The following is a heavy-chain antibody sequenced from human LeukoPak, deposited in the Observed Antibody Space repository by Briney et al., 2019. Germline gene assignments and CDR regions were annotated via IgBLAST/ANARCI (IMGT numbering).Heavy chain of an antibody. D-gene: IGHD2-2*01. V-gene: IGHV3-30*18. J-gene: IGHJ4*02. Sequence: GGSLRLSCAASGFTFSSYGMHWVRQAPGKGLEWMAVISYDGSNKYYADSVKGRFTISRDNSKNTLYLQMNSLRAEDTAVYYCAKSDARSGLSVSYWGQGTLVTVSS. CDR3: AKSDARSGLSVSY. CDR1: GFTFSSYG. CDR2: ISYDGSNK.